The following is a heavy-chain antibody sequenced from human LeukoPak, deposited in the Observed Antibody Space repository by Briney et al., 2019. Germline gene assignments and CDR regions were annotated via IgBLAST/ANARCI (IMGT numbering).Heavy chain of an antibody. CDR1: GFTFSSYA. V-gene: IGHV3-30-3*01. J-gene: IGHJ3*02. CDR3: ARDRVPWLRYFDWYITRGAFDI. D-gene: IGHD3-9*01. CDR2: ISYDGSNK. Sequence: LSGGSLRLSCAASGFTFSSYAMHWVRQAPGKGLEWVAVISYDGSNKYYADSVKGRFTISRDNSKNTLYLQMNSLRAEDTAVYYCARDRVPWLRYFDWYITRGAFDIWGQGTMVTVSS.